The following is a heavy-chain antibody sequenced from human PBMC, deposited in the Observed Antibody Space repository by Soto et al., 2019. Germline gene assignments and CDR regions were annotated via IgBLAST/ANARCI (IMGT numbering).Heavy chain of an antibody. J-gene: IGHJ3*02. V-gene: IGHV4-30-4*01. Sequence: QVQLHESGPGLVKPSQTLSLTCTVSGGSISSGDYYWSWIRQPPGKGLEWIGYIYYSGSTDYNPSLKGRGTKSVDTSKINVSRKLSSVTAADRAVYYCARPRGCCGPYDAIDIWGQGTMVMVSS. D-gene: IGHD2-21*01. CDR1: GGSISSGDYY. CDR2: IYYSGST. CDR3: ARPRGCCGPYDAIDI.